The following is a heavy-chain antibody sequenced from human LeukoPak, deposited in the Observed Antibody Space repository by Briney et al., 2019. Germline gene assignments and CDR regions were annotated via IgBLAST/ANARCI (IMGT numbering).Heavy chain of an antibody. CDR1: GFTFDDYA. J-gene: IGHJ3*02. V-gene: IGHV3-9*03. CDR2: ISWNSGSI. Sequence: PGGSLRLSCAASGFTFDDYAMHWVRQAPGKGLEWVSGISWNSGSIGYADSVKGRFTISRDNAKNSLYLQMNSLRAEDMALYYCAKDLAPANFDAFDIWGQGTMVTVSS. CDR3: AKDLAPANFDAFDI. D-gene: IGHD2-2*01.